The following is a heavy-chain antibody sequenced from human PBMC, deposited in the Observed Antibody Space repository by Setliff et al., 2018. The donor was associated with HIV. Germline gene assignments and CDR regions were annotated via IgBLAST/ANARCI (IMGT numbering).Heavy chain of an antibody. D-gene: IGHD6-19*01. V-gene: IGHV3-30*02. CDR3: AKNFYSSPWSPLDY. J-gene: IGHJ4*02. CDR2: IRYDGTYK. CDR1: GFTFSSYG. Sequence: PGESLKISCAASGFTFSSYGMHWVRQAPGKGLEWVAFIRYDGTYKYYADSLKGRFTISRDNSKNTLFLQMNSLRTEDTAVYYRAKNFYSSPWSPLDYWGQGTLVTVSS.